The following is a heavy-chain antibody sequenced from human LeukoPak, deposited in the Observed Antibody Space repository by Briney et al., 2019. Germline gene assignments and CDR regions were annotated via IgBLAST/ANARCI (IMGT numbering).Heavy chain of an antibody. CDR2: INPNSGGT. D-gene: IGHD3-10*01. Sequence: GASVKVSCKASGYTFTGYYMHWVRQAPGQGPEWMGWINPNSGGTNYAQKFQGRVTMTRDTSISTAYMELSRLRSDDTAVYYCARGSLIRGVISRFFYFDYWGQGTLVTVSS. CDR1: GYTFTGYY. CDR3: ARGSLIRGVISRFFYFDY. V-gene: IGHV1-2*02. J-gene: IGHJ4*02.